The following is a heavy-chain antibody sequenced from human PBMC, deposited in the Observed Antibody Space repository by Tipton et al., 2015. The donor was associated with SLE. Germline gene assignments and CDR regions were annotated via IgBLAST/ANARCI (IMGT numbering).Heavy chain of an antibody. Sequence: SLRLSCAASGFTFSIYSMNWVRQAPGEGLEWVSSISSSSYIYYADSVKGRFTISRDNAKNSLYLQLNSLRAEDTAVYYCARSPGYYFDYWGQGTLVTVSS. CDR2: ISSSSYI. CDR3: ARSPGYYFDY. J-gene: IGHJ4*02. D-gene: IGHD3-10*01. CDR1: GFTFSIYS. V-gene: IGHV3-21*01.